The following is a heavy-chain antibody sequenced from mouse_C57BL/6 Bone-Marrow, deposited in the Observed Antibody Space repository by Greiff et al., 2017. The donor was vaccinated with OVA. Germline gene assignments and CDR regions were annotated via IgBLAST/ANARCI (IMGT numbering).Heavy chain of an antibody. J-gene: IGHJ2*01. Sequence: EVHLVESGGGLVQSGRSLRLSCATSGFTFSDFYMEWVRQAPGKGLVWIAASRNKANDYTTEYSASVKGRFIVSRGTTQSSLYLQMNALRAEDTAIYYCARDALSTMGYYFDYWGQGTTLTVSS. CDR1: GFTFSDFY. V-gene: IGHV7-1*01. CDR3: ARDALSTMGYYFDY. D-gene: IGHD2-1*01. CDR2: SRNKANDYTT.